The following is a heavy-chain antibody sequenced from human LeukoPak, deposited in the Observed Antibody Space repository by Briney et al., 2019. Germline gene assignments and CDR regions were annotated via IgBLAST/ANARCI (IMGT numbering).Heavy chain of an antibody. Sequence: GASVKVSCKASGGTFSSYAISWVRQAPGQGLEWMGGIIPIFGTANYAQKFQGRVTITADESTSTAYMELSSLRSEDTAVYYYARDLTGGSYPPGAAFDIWGQGTMVTVSS. D-gene: IGHD1-26*01. CDR2: IIPIFGTA. CDR1: GGTFSSYA. J-gene: IGHJ3*02. CDR3: ARDLTGGSYPPGAAFDI. V-gene: IGHV1-69*13.